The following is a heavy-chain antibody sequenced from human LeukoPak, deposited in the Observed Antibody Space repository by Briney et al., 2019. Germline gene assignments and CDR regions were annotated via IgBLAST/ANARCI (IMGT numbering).Heavy chain of an antibody. Sequence: GASVTVSCKASGGTFSSYAISWVRQAPGQGLEWMGGIIPIFGTANYAQKFQGRVTITADESTSTAYMELSSLRSEDTAVYYCARGAYSSSLYYMDVWGKGTTVTISS. CDR2: IIPIFGTA. V-gene: IGHV1-69*01. D-gene: IGHD6-13*01. CDR1: GGTFSSYA. CDR3: ARGAYSSSLYYMDV. J-gene: IGHJ6*03.